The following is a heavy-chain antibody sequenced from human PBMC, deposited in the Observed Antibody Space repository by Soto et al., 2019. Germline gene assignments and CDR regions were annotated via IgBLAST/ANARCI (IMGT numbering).Heavy chain of an antibody. Sequence: QVQLVESGGGVVQPGRSLRLSCAASGFTFSSYGMHWVRQAPGKGLEWVVVIWYDGSNKYYADSVKGRFTISRDNSKNTLYLQMNSLRAEDTAVYYCARSPLTGTTSYFDYWGQGTLVTVSS. V-gene: IGHV3-33*01. D-gene: IGHD1-7*01. CDR1: GFTFSSYG. CDR3: ARSPLTGTTSYFDY. CDR2: IWYDGSNK. J-gene: IGHJ4*02.